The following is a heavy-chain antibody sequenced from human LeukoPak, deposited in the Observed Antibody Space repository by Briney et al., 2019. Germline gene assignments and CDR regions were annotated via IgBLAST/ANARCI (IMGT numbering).Heavy chain of an antibody. CDR1: GGTFSSYA. J-gene: IGHJ3*02. Sequence: SVNVSCKASGGTFSSYAISWVRQAPGQGLEWMGGIIPIFGTANYAQKFQGRVTITTDESTSTAYTELSSLRSEDTAVYYCARGDCSSTSCFDAFDIWGQGTMVTVSS. CDR3: ARGDCSSTSCFDAFDI. V-gene: IGHV1-69*05. CDR2: IIPIFGTA. D-gene: IGHD2-2*01.